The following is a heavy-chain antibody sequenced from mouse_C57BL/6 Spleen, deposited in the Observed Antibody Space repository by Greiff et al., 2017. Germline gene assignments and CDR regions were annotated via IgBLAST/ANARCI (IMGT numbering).Heavy chain of an antibody. CDR2: IYPGDGDT. CDR1: GYAFSSSW. D-gene: IGHD3-2*01. V-gene: IGHV1-82*01. Sequence: VQLQQSGPELVKPGASVKISCKASGYAFSSSWMNWVKQRPGKGLEWIGRIYPGDGDTNYNGKFKGKATLTADKSSSTAYMQLSSLTSEDSAVYFCAISETQDKSWFAYWGQGTLVTVSA. J-gene: IGHJ3*01. CDR3: AISETQDKSWFAY.